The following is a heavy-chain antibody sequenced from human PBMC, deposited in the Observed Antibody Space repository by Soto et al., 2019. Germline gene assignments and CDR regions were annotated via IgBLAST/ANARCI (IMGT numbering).Heavy chain of an antibody. CDR1: AYILTSSW. J-gene: IGHJ4*02. Sequence: ESLKISCTCSAYILTSSWLGWVRQIPGKGLEWMGIIFPCDSDTRYSPSFQGQVTISADKSISTAYLQWSSLKASDTAMYYCARHGYSGYDWPFDYWGQGPLVTVSS. D-gene: IGHD5-12*01. CDR2: IFPCDSDT. V-gene: IGHV5-51*01. CDR3: ARHGYSGYDWPFDY.